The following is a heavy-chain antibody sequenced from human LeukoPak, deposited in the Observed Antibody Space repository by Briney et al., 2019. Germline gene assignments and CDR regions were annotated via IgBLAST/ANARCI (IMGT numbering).Heavy chain of an antibody. V-gene: IGHV1-2*02. Sequence: ASVKVSCKASGYTFTGYYMHWVRQAPGQGLEWMGWINPNSGGTNYAQKFQGRVTMTRDTSISTAYMELSRLRSDDTAVYYCARAGYYYDSSGSPLSAFDIWGQGTMVTVSS. CDR2: INPNSGGT. CDR3: ARAGYYYDSSGSPLSAFDI. D-gene: IGHD3-22*01. J-gene: IGHJ3*02. CDR1: GYTFTGYY.